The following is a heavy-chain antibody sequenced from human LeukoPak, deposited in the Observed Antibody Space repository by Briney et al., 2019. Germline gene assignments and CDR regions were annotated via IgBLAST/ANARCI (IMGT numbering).Heavy chain of an antibody. Sequence: GGSLRLSCAASGFTFSNYAMSWVRQAPGRGLEWVSTNSDSGSTTYYADSVKGRFTISRDNSKNTLYLQMNSLRVEDTAIYYCAKVPYSDYGSGRPPFMDVWGQGTTVAVSS. CDR2: NSDSGSTT. D-gene: IGHD3-10*01. V-gene: IGHV3-23*01. J-gene: IGHJ6*02. CDR1: GFTFSNYA. CDR3: AKVPYSDYGSGRPPFMDV.